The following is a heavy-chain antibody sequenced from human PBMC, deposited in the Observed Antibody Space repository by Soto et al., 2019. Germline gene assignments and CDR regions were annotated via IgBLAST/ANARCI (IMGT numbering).Heavy chain of an antibody. J-gene: IGHJ4*02. CDR1: GFTFSSYW. Sequence: GGSLRLSCVVSGFTFSSYWMSWGRQAPGKGLEWVSTIKQDESEKYYVDSVKGRFTVSRDNAKNSLYLQMNSLRAEDTAVYYCARGDYFDRRFDYWGQGTLVTVSS. V-gene: IGHV3-7*03. D-gene: IGHD3-22*01. CDR2: IKQDESEK. CDR3: ARGDYFDRRFDY.